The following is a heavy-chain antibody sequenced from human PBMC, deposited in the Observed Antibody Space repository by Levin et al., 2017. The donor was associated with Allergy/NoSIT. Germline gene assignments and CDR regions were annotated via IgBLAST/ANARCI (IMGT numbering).Heavy chain of an antibody. CDR1: GFTFSSYG. CDR2: ISYDGSNK. V-gene: IGHV3-30*18. Sequence: GGSLRLSCAASGFTFSSYGMHWVRQAPGKGLEWVAVISYDGSNKYYADSVKGRFTISRDNSKNTLYLQMNSLRAEDTAVYYCAKDRGADYSLYYYYYGMDVWGQGTTVTVSS. J-gene: IGHJ6*02. CDR3: AKDRGADYSLYYYYYGMDV. D-gene: IGHD4-11*01.